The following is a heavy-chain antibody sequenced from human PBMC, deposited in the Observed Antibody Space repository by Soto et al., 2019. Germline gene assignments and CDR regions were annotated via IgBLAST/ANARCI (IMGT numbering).Heavy chain of an antibody. D-gene: IGHD2-15*01. CDR2: IKSKTDGGTT. Sequence: LRLSCAASGFTFSNAWMSWVRQAPGKGLEWVGRIKSKTDGGTTDYAAPVKGRFTISRDDSKNTLYLQMNSLKTEDTAVYYCTTPSLYSFYYFDYWGQGTLVTVSS. CDR3: TTPSLYSFYYFDY. CDR1: GFTFSNAW. J-gene: IGHJ4*02. V-gene: IGHV3-15*01.